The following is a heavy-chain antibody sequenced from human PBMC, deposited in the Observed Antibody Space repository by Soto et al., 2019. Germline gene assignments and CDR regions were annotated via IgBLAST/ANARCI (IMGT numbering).Heavy chain of an antibody. CDR3: AKDRKAAAGSFDL. Sequence: GGSLRLSXAASGFTFSSYGMHWVRQAPGKGLEWVAVISYDGSNKYYADSVKGRFTISRDNSKNTLYLQMNSLRAEDTAVYYCAKDRKAAAGSFDLWGRGTLVTV. CDR2: ISYDGSNK. V-gene: IGHV3-30*18. D-gene: IGHD6-13*01. J-gene: IGHJ2*01. CDR1: GFTFSSYG.